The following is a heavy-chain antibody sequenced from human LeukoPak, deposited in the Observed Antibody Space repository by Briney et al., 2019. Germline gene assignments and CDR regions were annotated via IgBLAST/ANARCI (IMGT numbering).Heavy chain of an antibody. Sequence: GGSLRLSCAASGFTFSSYAMSWVRQAPGKGLEWVSAISGSGGSTYYADSVKGRFTISRDNSKNTLYLQVNSLRAEDTAVYYCAKDDDFWSGPDYWGQGTLVTVSS. CDR1: GFTFSSYA. CDR2: ISGSGGST. V-gene: IGHV3-23*01. CDR3: AKDDDFWSGPDY. D-gene: IGHD3-3*01. J-gene: IGHJ4*02.